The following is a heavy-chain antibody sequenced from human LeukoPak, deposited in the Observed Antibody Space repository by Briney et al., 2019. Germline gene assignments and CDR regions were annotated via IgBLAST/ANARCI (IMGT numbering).Heavy chain of an antibody. J-gene: IGHJ6*02. D-gene: IGHD4-17*01. CDR3: IRRSDYRGYYYYGMDV. V-gene: IGHV3-73*01. CDR2: IRSKANSYAA. Sequence: GGSLRLSCTASGFTFSGSAMHWVRQASGKGLEWVGRIRSKANSYAATYAASVKGGFTISRDDSENTAYLQMNSLKTEDTAVYYCIRRSDYRGYYYYGMDVWGQGTTVTVSS. CDR1: GFTFSGSA.